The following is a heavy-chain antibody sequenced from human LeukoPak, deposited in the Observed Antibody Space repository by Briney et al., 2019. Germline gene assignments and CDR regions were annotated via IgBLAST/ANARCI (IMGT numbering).Heavy chain of an antibody. Sequence: GGSLRLSCAASGFTVKTNYMSWIRQAPGRGLEWISFTSSDGSTDFADSVKGRFTISTDKSKNTLDLHLNSLRADDTAVYYCARTVIRMTLERYSDPWGQGTLVVVSS. V-gene: IGHV3-66*01. D-gene: IGHD2-15*01. CDR1: GFTVKTNY. CDR2: TSSDGST. J-gene: IGHJ5*02. CDR3: ARTVIRMTLERYSDP.